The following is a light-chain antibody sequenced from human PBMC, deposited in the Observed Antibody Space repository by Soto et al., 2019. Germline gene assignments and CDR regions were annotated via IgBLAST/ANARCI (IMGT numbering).Light chain of an antibody. Sequence: DIQMTQTQSSLSASVGDRVSITCRASQSISNYLNWYQQKPGKAPKLLIYNASNLQSGVPSRFSGSGSGTVFTLTISSLQPEDFATYYCQQSYSTPPITSAQRTRLEIK. CDR2: NAS. CDR1: QSISNY. J-gene: IGKJ5*01. CDR3: QQSYSTPPIT. V-gene: IGKV1-39*01.